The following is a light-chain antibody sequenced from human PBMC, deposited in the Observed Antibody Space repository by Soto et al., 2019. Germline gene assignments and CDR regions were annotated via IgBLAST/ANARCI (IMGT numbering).Light chain of an antibody. Sequence: QSVLTQPASVSGSPGQSITISCTGTSSDFGNYNLVSWYQQHPGKVPKLILFEVNKRPSGVSGRFSGSKSGNTASLTISGLQAEDEADYYCCSFTSSNTHAFGTGTKVTV. V-gene: IGLV2-23*02. CDR3: CSFTSSNTHA. CDR2: EVN. CDR1: SSDFGNYNL. J-gene: IGLJ1*01.